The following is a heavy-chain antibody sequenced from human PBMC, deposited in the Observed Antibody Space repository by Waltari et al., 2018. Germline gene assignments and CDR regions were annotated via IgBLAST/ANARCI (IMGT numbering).Heavy chain of an antibody. Sequence: EVQLVESGGGLVQPGGSLRLSCVASGFTFSSYWMSWVRQAPGKGLEWVANIKQDGSEKYYGDSVKGRFTISRDNAKNALYLQMNSLRAEDTAVYYCARRRIPLDYWGQGTLVTVSS. CDR2: IKQDGSEK. CDR1: GFTFSSYW. D-gene: IGHD2-2*01. V-gene: IGHV3-7*01. CDR3: ARRRIPLDY. J-gene: IGHJ4*02.